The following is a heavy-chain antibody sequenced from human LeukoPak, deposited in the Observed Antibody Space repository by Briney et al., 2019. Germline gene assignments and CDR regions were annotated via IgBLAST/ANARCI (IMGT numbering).Heavy chain of an antibody. CDR3: ARDPHYYESSGYFDP. D-gene: IGHD3-22*01. CDR1: GFTFENYG. CDR2: IYFDGSVT. Sequence: PGRSPRLSCAASGFTFENYGMYWVRQAPGQGLEWLALIYFDGSVTDYSDSVRGRFTISRDNSNNTLYLEMNNLRAEDTAVYFCARDPHYYESSGYFDPWGQGTLVTVSS. J-gene: IGHJ5*02. V-gene: IGHV3-33*07.